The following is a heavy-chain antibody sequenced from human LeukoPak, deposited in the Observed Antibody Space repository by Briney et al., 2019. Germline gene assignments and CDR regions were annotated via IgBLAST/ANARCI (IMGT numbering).Heavy chain of an antibody. CDR2: ISWNSGSI. D-gene: IGHD6-13*01. V-gene: IGHV3-9*01. CDR1: GFTFDDYA. J-gene: IGHJ4*02. CDR3: AKDIRGGIAAAGAFDY. Sequence: GGSLRPSCAASGFTFDDYAMHWVRQAPGKGLEWVSGISWNSGSIGYADSVKGRFTISRDNAKNSLYLQMNSLRAEDTALYYCAKDIRGGIAAAGAFDYWGQGTLVTVSS.